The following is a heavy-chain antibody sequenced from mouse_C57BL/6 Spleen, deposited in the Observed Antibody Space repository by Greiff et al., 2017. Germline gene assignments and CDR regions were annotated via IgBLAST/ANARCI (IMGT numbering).Heavy chain of an antibody. V-gene: IGHV1-69*01. CDR2: IDPSDSYT. CDR3: AGGGWLLAY. Sequence: VQLQQPGAELVMPGASVKLSCKASGYTFTSYWMHWVKQRPGQGLEWIGEIDPSDSYTNYNQKFKGKSTLTVDKSSSTAYMQLSRLTSEDSAVYYCAGGGWLLAYWGQGTLVTVSA. D-gene: IGHD2-3*01. J-gene: IGHJ3*01. CDR1: GYTFTSYW.